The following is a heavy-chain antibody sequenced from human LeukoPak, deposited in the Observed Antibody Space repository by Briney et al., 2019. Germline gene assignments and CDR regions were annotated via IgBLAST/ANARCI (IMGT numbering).Heavy chain of an antibody. Sequence: GGSLSLSCAASAFTFTNYGMHWVRQAPGQGLEWVGFMRYDGGNTNYADSVKGRFTISRDNSENTMYLQMNSLRAEATAVYYCAKDSLNYGDYEVDYWGQGTLVTVSS. CDR1: AFTFTNYG. V-gene: IGHV3-30*02. D-gene: IGHD4-17*01. CDR2: MRYDGGNT. J-gene: IGHJ4*02. CDR3: AKDSLNYGDYEVDY.